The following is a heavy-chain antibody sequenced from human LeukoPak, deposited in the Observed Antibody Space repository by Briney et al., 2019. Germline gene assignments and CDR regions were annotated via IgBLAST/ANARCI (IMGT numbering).Heavy chain of an antibody. D-gene: IGHD3-3*01. V-gene: IGHV3-23*01. CDR3: AKDQRTYDFWSGYYPNWFDP. J-gene: IGHJ5*02. CDR2: ISGNGGST. Sequence: PGGSLRLSCAASGFTFSSYAMSWVRQAPGKGLEWVSAISGNGGSTYYADSVKGRFTISRDNSKNTLYLQMNSLRAEDTAVYYCAKDQRTYDFWSGYYPNWFDPWGQGTLVTVSS. CDR1: GFTFSSYA.